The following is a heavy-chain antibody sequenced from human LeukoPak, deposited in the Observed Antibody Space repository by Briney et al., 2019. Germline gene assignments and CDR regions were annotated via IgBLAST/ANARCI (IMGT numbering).Heavy chain of an antibody. D-gene: IGHD5-18*01. V-gene: IGHV4-34*01. CDR3: ARGSLDTAMVYLIDY. CDR1: GGSFSGYY. J-gene: IGHJ4*02. Sequence: SETLSLTCAVYGGSFSGYYWSWIRQPPGKGLEWIGEINHSGSTNYNPSLKSRVTISVDTSKNQFSLKLSSVTAADTAVYYCARGSLDTAMVYLIDYWGRGTLVSVSS. CDR2: INHSGST.